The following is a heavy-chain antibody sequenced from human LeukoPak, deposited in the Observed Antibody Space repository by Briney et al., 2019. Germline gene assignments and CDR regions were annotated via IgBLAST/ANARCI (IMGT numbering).Heavy chain of an antibody. CDR3: ARKVYHRFDY. D-gene: IGHD2-2*01. V-gene: IGHV3-23*01. CDR2: ISTSGDNT. CDR1: GFTFSSYW. Sequence: GGSLRLSCAVSGFTFSSYWMHWVRQAPGKGLEWVSAISTSGDNTYYADSVRGRFTISRDNSKNTLYLQMNSLRADDTAVYYCARKVYHRFDYWGQGTLVTVSS. J-gene: IGHJ4*02.